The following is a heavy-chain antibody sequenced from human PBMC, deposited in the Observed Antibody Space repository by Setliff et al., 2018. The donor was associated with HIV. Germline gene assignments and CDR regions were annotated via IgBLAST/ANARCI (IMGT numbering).Heavy chain of an antibody. D-gene: IGHD3-22*01. V-gene: IGHV4-34*01. CDR1: GGSFSGYY. J-gene: IGHJ4*02. CDR3: ARVGYYDSSFDY. Sequence: ASETLSLTCAVYGGSFSGYYWSWIRQPPGKGLEWIGEINHSGSTKYNPSLKSRVTISVDTSTNQFSLRLSSVTAADTAVYYCARVGYYDSSFDYWGQGTLVTVSS. CDR2: INHSGST.